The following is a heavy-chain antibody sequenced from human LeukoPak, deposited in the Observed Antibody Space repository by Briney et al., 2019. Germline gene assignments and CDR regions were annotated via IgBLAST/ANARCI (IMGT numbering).Heavy chain of an antibody. V-gene: IGHV3-48*01. Sequence: GGSLRLSCTASGFTFSDSSMNWVRQAPGKGLEWLSYISSSSTTIYYADSVKGRFTISRDDAKNPLYLQMNSLRAEDTAVYYCARNLNTADDYWGQGILVTVSS. CDR2: ISSSSTTI. D-gene: IGHD5-18*01. CDR3: ARNLNTADDY. CDR1: GFTFSDSS. J-gene: IGHJ4*02.